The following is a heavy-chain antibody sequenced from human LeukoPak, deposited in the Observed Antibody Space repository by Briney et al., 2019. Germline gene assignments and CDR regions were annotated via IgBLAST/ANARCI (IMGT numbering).Heavy chain of an antibody. V-gene: IGHV3-21*01. CDR3: ARSMTQDVDAFDI. J-gene: IGHJ3*02. CDR2: ISSSSSYI. Sequence: GGSLRLSCAASGFTFSIYSMNWVRQAPGKGLDWVSSISSSSSYISYEDSVKGRFTISRDNAKNSLYLQMNSLRAEDTAVYYCARSMTQDVDAFDIWGQGTMVTVSS. D-gene: IGHD2-21*01. CDR1: GFTFSIYS.